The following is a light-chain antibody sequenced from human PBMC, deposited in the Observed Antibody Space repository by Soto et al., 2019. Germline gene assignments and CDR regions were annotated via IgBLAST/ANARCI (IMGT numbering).Light chain of an antibody. V-gene: IGKV3-20*01. CDR3: QQYGSSHLT. J-gene: IGKJ4*01. CDR1: QSVSSSY. CDR2: GAS. Sequence: EILLTQSPGTLSLSPLEIATLSFMSSQSVSSSYLAWYQQKPGQAPRLLIYGASSRATGIPDRFSGSGSGTDFTLTISRLEPEDFAVYYCQQYGSSHLTFGGGTKVDIK.